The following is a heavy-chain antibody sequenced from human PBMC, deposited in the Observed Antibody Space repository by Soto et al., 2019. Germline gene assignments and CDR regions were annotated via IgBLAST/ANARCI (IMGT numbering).Heavy chain of an antibody. V-gene: IGHV1-46*01. D-gene: IGHD6-6*01. Sequence: ASVKVSCKASGYTFTSYYMHWVRQAPGQGLVWMGIINPSGGSTSYAQKFQGRVTMTRDTSMSTVYMELSSLRSEVTAVYYCARAAEYSSSSGAFDIWGQGTMVTVSS. CDR2: INPSGGST. CDR3: ARAAEYSSSSGAFDI. J-gene: IGHJ3*02. CDR1: GYTFTSYY.